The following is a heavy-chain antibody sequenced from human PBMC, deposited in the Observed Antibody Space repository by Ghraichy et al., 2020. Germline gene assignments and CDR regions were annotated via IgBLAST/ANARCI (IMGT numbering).Heavy chain of an antibody. Sequence: GGSLRLSCAASGFNFNYYSMNWVRQAPGKGLEWVSSISRSSDSIHYADSVRGRFTISRDNAKNTLYLQMNSLRAEDTAVYYCARWRGGTGWYRGDYWGQGTLVTVSS. V-gene: IGHV3-21*01. J-gene: IGHJ4*02. CDR3: ARWRGGTGWYRGDY. CDR2: ISRSSDSI. CDR1: GFNFNYYS. D-gene: IGHD6-19*01.